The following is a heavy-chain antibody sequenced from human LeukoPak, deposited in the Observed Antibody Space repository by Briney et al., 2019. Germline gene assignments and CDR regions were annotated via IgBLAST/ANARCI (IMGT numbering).Heavy chain of an antibody. CDR1: GFTFSGYE. CDR2: ISSSGSTI. CDR3: AELGITTIGGV. V-gene: IGHV3-48*03. J-gene: IGHJ6*04. Sequence: GGSLRLSCAASGFTFSGYEMNWVRQAPGKGLEWVSYISSSGSTIYYADSVKGRFTISRDNAKNSLYLQMNSLRAEDTAVYYCAELGITTIGGVWGKGTTVTISS. D-gene: IGHD3-10*02.